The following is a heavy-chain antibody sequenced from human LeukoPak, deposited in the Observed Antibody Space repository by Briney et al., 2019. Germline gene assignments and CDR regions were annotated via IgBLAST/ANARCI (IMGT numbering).Heavy chain of an antibody. CDR3: ARDLWFGELSPPGY. Sequence: GASVKVSCKASGYTFTGYYMHWVRQAPGQGLEWMGWINPNSGGTSYAQKFQGRVTMTRDTSISTAYMELSRLRSDDTAVYYCARDLWFGELSPPGYWGQGTLVTVSS. CDR1: GYTFTGYY. V-gene: IGHV1-2*02. CDR2: INPNSGGT. J-gene: IGHJ4*02. D-gene: IGHD3-10*01.